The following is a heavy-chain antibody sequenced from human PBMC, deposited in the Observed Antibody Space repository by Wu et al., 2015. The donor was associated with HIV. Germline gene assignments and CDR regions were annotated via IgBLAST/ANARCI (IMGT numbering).Heavy chain of an antibody. CDR3: ARELNSPPLLWDSASDY. CDR2: INPNGGGT. Sequence: QVQLVQSGAEVKKPGASVKISCKASGYTFTDYHFHWVRQAPGQGLEWMGWINPNGGGTNYAQKFQGRVTVTRDTSTTTIYMELSRLRSDDTAVYYCARELNSPPLLWDSASDYWGQGTLVIVSS. V-gene: IGHV1-2*02. D-gene: IGHD1-26*01. J-gene: IGHJ4*02. CDR1: GYTFTDYH.